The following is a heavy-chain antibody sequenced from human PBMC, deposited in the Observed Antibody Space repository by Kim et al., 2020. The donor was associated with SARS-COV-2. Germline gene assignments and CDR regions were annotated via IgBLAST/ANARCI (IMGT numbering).Heavy chain of an antibody. D-gene: IGHD1-26*01. Sequence: GGSLRLSCAASGFTFNNFWMSWVRQAPGEGLEWVANINQDGSAKFYVGSVRGRFTVSRDNAENSLYLQMSGLRAEDTAVYYCARDFSGSKDAFDIWGRGTMVTVSS. CDR3: ARDFSGSKDAFDI. CDR2: INQDGSAK. CDR1: GFTFNNFW. V-gene: IGHV3-7*03. J-gene: IGHJ3*02.